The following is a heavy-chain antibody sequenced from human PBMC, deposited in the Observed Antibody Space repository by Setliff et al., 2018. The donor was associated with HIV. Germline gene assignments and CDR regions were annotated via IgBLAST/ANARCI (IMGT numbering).Heavy chain of an antibody. V-gene: IGHV4-34*01. CDR3: ARAYYYYYMDV. CDR2: INHSGST. CDR1: GGSLSGHY. Sequence: NPSETLSLTCAVYGGSLSGHYWSWIRQPPGKGLEWIGEINHSGSTNYNPSLKSRVTISVDTSKNQFSLKLSSVAAADTAVYYCARAYYYYYMDVWGKGTTVTVSS. J-gene: IGHJ6*03.